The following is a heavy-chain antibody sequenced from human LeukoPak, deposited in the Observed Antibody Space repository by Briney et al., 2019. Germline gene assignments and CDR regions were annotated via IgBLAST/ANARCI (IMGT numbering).Heavy chain of an antibody. V-gene: IGHV3-72*01. CDR3: ARVRGARPDDAFDI. Sequence: PGGSLRLSCAASGFTFSSYAMSWVRQAPGKGLEWVGRTRNKANSYTTEYAASVKGRFTISRDDSKNSLYLQMNSLKTEDTAVYYCARVRGARPDDAFDIWGQGTMVTVSS. CDR2: TRNKANSYTT. J-gene: IGHJ3*02. CDR1: GFTFSSYA. D-gene: IGHD3-10*01.